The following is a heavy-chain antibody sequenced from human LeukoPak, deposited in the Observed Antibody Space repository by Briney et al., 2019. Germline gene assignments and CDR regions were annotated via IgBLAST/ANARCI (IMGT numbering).Heavy chain of an antibody. V-gene: IGHV1-69*05. CDR1: GGTFSSYA. D-gene: IGHD3-22*01. CDR2: IIPIFGTA. Sequence: SVKVSCKASGGTFSSYAISWVRQAPGQGLEWMGGIIPIFGTANYAQKFQGRVTITTDESTSTAYMELSSLRSEDTAVYYCARTHYYDSSGYYYGYYYYYMDVWGKGTTATVSS. J-gene: IGHJ6*03. CDR3: ARTHYYDSSGYYYGYYYYYMDV.